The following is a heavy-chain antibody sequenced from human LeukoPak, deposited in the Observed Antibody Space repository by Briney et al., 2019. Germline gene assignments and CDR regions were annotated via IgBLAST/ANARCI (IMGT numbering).Heavy chain of an antibody. Sequence: PSETLSLTCTISGGSVSDYYWSWIRQSPGKGLEWIGYIYYSGSTNYNPSLKSRVTISVDTSKNQFSLKLSSVTAADTAVYYCARVRGYCSGGSCYSSPYYFDYWGQGTLVTVSS. CDR1: GGSVSDYY. J-gene: IGHJ4*02. CDR2: IYYSGST. D-gene: IGHD2-15*01. V-gene: IGHV4-59*02. CDR3: ARVRGYCSGGSCYSSPYYFDY.